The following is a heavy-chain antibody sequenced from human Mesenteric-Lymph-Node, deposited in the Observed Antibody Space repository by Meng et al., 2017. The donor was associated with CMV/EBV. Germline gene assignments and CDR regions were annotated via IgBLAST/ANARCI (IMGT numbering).Heavy chain of an antibody. CDR1: GFTFRSYA. CDR2: MSYDGTMR. J-gene: IGHJ6*02. V-gene: IGHV3-30-3*01. CDR3: TTASERCDSTSCYWPYYYGMDV. D-gene: IGHD2-2*01. Sequence: GESLKISCAASGFTFRSYAMHWVRQAPGKGLEWVALMSYDGTMRYYADSVRGRFTISRDNSNNTLYLQLNSLRTEDTAVYYCTTASERCDSTSCYWPYYYGMDVWGQGTTVTVSS.